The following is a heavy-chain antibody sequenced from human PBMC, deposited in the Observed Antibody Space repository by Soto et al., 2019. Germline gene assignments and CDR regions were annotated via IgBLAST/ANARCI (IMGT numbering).Heavy chain of an antibody. V-gene: IGHV4-34*01. D-gene: IGHD5-12*01. J-gene: IGHJ4*02. Sequence: QVQLQQWGAGLLKPSETLSLTCAVYGGSFSGYYWSWIRQPPGKGLEWIGENNHSGSTNYNPSLKSRVTISVDTSKNQFSLKLSSVTAADTAVYYCATLRPIVATGPADYWGQGTLVTVSS. CDR1: GGSFSGYY. CDR3: ATLRPIVATGPADY. CDR2: NNHSGST.